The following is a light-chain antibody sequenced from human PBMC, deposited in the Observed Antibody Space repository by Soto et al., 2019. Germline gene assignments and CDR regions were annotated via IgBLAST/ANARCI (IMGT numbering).Light chain of an antibody. CDR3: QKSYSTPTWT. CDR2: AAS. J-gene: IGKJ1*01. CDR1: QSISSY. Sequence: DIQMIQSPSSPSASVGDRPTISGRASQSISSYLNWYQQKPGKAPKLLIYAASSLQSGVPPRFSGSGSGTDFTLTIRSLKPEDFATYYCQKSYSTPTWTFGQGKKVDLK. V-gene: IGKV1-39*01.